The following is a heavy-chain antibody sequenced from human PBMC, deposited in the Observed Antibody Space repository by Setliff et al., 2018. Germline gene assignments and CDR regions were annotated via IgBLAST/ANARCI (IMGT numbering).Heavy chain of an antibody. CDR2: IKQDGGEK. Sequence: GGSLRLSCAASGFTFSTYSLIWVRQAPGKGLEWVANIKQDGGEKYYADSVKGRFTISRDNARNSLYLQMNSLRAEDTAVYYCARFAKCGGHCWNDYWGQGTRVTVSS. CDR3: ARFAKCGGHCWNDY. V-gene: IGHV3-7*03. D-gene: IGHD2-21*02. CDR1: GFTFSTYS. J-gene: IGHJ4*02.